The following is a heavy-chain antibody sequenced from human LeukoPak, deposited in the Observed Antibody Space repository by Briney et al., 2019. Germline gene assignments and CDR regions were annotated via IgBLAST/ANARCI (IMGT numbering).Heavy chain of an antibody. CDR3: ARGGPPGYYYDYYMDV. CDR2: IYYSGST. CDR1: GGSISNYY. J-gene: IGHJ6*03. V-gene: IGHV4-59*01. Sequence: PSETLSLTCTVSGGSISNYYWSWIRQPPGKGLEWIGYIYYSGSTNFNPSLKSRVTISVDTSKNQFSLKMSSVTAADTAVYFCARGGPPGYYYDYYMDVWGKGTTVTISS.